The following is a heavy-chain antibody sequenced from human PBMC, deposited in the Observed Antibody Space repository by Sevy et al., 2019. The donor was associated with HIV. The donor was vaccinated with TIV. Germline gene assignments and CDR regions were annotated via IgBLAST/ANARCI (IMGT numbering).Heavy chain of an antibody. J-gene: IGHJ4*02. D-gene: IGHD3-10*02. CDR3: YVASWKRPFDY. CDR1: GYTFTSYD. Sequence: ASVKVSCKASGYTFTSYDINWARQATGQGLEWMGWMNPNSGNTGYAQKFQGRVTMTRNTSISTAYMELSSLRSEDTAVYYCYVASWKRPFDYWGQGTLVTVSS. CDR2: MNPNSGNT. V-gene: IGHV1-8*01.